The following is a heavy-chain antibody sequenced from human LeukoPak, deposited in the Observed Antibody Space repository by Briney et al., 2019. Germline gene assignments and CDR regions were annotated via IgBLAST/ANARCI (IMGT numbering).Heavy chain of an antibody. CDR2: IYYNGST. V-gene: IGHV4-59*08. J-gene: IGHJ4*02. Sequence: AETLSLTCTASGGSISSYYWSWIRQPPGKGLEWIGYIYYNGSTNYNPSLKSRVTISVDTSKNKFSLKLTSVTAADTAVYYCGRGGSWYPVDYWGQGTLVTVSS. CDR1: GGSISSYY. D-gene: IGHD6-13*01. CDR3: GRGGSWYPVDY.